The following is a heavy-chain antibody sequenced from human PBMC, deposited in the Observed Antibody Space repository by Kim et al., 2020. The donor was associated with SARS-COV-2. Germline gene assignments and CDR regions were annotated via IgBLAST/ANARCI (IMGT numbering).Heavy chain of an antibody. D-gene: IGHD2-8*01. CDR1: GYTFTSYD. Sequence: ASVKVSCKASGYTFTSYDINWVRQATGQGLEWMGWMNPNSGNTGYAQKFQGRVTMTRNTSISTAYMELSSLRSEDTAVYYCARVLSSLYYGDFDYWGQGTLVTVSS. J-gene: IGHJ4*02. CDR3: ARVLSSLYYGDFDY. CDR2: MNPNSGNT. V-gene: IGHV1-8*01.